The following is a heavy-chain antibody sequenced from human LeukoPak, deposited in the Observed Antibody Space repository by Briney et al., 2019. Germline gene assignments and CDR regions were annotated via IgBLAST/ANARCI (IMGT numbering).Heavy chain of an antibody. CDR3: ARGTNDFLADNAFDI. CDR1: GVSFSGYY. V-gene: IGHV4-34*01. CDR2: INHSGST. Sequence: PSETLSLTCAVYGVSFSGYYWSWIRQPPGKGLEWIGEINHSGSTNYNPSLKSRVTISVDTSKNQFSLKLSSVTAADTAVYYCARGTNDFLADNAFDIWGQGTMVTVSS. J-gene: IGHJ3*02. D-gene: IGHD2-15*01.